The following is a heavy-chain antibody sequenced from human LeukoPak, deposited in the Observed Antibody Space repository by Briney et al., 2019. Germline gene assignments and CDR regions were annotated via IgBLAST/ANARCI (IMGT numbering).Heavy chain of an antibody. CDR3: ARHVSTSSCGADCYSGGLDV. J-gene: IGHJ6*02. V-gene: IGHV4-39*01. D-gene: IGHD2-21*02. CDR2: IYYSGST. CDR1: GGSISRSDYY. Sequence: PSETLSLTCGVSGGSISRSDYYWAWIRQPPGKGLEWIGSIYYSGSTYYYPSLKSRVTISVDTSKNQFSLKLSSVTAADTAVYYCARHVSTSSCGADCYSGGLDVWGQGTTVTVSS.